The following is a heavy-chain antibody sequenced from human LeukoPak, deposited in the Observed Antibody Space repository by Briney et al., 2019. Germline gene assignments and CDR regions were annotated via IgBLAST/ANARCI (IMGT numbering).Heavy chain of an antibody. D-gene: IGHD2-2*01. J-gene: IGHJ6*04. CDR1: GGTFSSYA. Sequence: SVRVSCKASGGTFSSYAISWVRQAPGQGLEWMGGIIPIFGTANYAQKFQGRVTITADESTSTAYMELSSLRSEDTAVYYCASEGPYCSSTSCHTYYYYGMDVWGKGTTVTVSS. CDR2: IIPIFGTA. CDR3: ASEGPYCSSTSCHTYYYYGMDV. V-gene: IGHV1-69*13.